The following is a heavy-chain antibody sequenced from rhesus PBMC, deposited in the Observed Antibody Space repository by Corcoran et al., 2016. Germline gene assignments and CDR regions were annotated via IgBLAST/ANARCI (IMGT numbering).Heavy chain of an antibody. Sequence: QVQLQQWGEGLVKPSETLSLTCAVYGGSISSNYWSWIRQPPGKGLEWIGRIRSGGSTNSNPSLRSRVTISRDTSKNQFSLKLSSVTAADTAVFYCARGDSHYSGLDSWGQGVVVTVSS. CDR1: GGSISSNY. V-gene: IGHV4-147*01. J-gene: IGHJ6*01. CDR3: ARGDSHYSGLDS. CDR2: IRSGGST. D-gene: IGHD4-23*01.